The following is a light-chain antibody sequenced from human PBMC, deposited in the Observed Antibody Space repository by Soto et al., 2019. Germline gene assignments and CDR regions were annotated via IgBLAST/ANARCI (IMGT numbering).Light chain of an antibody. CDR1: QSVSSY. CDR3: QQRSNWPPLT. Sequence: EIVLTQSPATLSWSPGERATLSCRASQSVSSYLAWYQQKPGQAPRLLIYDASNRATGIAARFSGSGSGTDFTLTISSLEHEDFAVYYCQQRSNWPPLTFGGGTKVEIK. V-gene: IGKV3-11*01. CDR2: DAS. J-gene: IGKJ4*01.